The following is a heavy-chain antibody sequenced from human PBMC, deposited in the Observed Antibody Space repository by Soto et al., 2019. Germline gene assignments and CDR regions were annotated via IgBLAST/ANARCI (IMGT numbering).Heavy chain of an antibody. CDR2: ITASGSTS. CDR3: AEEVDTKFSPLDY. J-gene: IGHJ4*02. Sequence: EVQMLESGGGLVQPGGSLRLSCVASGFTFSRCAMNWVRQAPGKGLEWVSEITASGSTSHYAESVKGRFTISRDNSKNAVYLQMNSLTADDTALFYCAEEVDTKFSPLDYLGPGTL. CDR1: GFTFSRCA. D-gene: IGHD2-8*01. V-gene: IGHV3-23*01.